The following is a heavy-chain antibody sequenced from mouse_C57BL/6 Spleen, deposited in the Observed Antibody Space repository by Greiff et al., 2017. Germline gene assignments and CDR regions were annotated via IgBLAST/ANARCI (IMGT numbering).Heavy chain of an antibody. D-gene: IGHD4-1*01. J-gene: IGHJ2*01. CDR2: IDPSDSYT. Sequence: QVQLQQPGAELVMPGASVKLSCKASGYTFTSYWMHWVKQRPGQGLEWIGEIDPSDSYTNYNQKFKGKSTLTVDKSSSTAYMQLSSLPSEDSAVYYCARLETGNYWGQGTTLTVSS. CDR3: ARLETGNY. V-gene: IGHV1-69*01. CDR1: GYTFTSYW.